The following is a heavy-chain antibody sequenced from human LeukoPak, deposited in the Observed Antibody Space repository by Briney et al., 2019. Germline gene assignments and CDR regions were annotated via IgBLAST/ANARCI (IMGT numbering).Heavy chain of an antibody. CDR2: IYSGGST. CDR1: GFTVSSNY. V-gene: IGHV3-53*01. D-gene: IGHD5-12*01. CDR3: ARNTRYSGYDSRGDAFDY. J-gene: IGHJ4*02. Sequence: GGSLRLSCAASGFTVSSNYMSWVRQAPGKGLEWVSVIYSGGSTYYADSVKGRFTISRDNSKNTLYLQMNGLRAEDTAVYYCARNTRYSGYDSRGDAFDYWGQGTLVTVSS.